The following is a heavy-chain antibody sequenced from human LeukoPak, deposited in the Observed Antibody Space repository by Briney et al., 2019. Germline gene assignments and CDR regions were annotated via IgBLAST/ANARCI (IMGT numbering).Heavy chain of an antibody. D-gene: IGHD6-13*01. V-gene: IGHV3-7*03. CDR3: ARSIPYGTTWYGRSDY. CDR1: GFTFSSYW. J-gene: IGHJ4*02. CDR2: IKQDGSQK. Sequence: GGSLRLSCAASGFTFSSYWMSWVRQAPGKGLEWVANIKQDGSQKYYVDSVKGRFSISRDNAKNSLYLQKNSLRAEDTAIYYCARSIPYGTTWYGRSDYWGQGTLVTVSS.